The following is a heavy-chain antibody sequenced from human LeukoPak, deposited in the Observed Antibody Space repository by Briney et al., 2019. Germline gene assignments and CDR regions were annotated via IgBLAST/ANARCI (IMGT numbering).Heavy chain of an antibody. V-gene: IGHV1-2*02. Sequence: ASVKVSCKASGYTFTGYYMHWVRQAPGQGLEWMGWINPNSGGTNYAQKFQGRVTMARDTSISTAYMELSRLRSDDTAVYYCARVRVPAAVDAFDIWGQGTMVTVSS. CDR1: GYTFTGYY. J-gene: IGHJ3*02. CDR2: INPNSGGT. CDR3: ARVRVPAAVDAFDI. D-gene: IGHD2-2*01.